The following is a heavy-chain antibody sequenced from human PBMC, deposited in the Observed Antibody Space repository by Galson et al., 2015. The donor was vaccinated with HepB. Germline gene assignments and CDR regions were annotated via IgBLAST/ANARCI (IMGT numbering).Heavy chain of an antibody. CDR1: GFTFSGSA. D-gene: IGHD6-13*01. Sequence: SLRLSCAASGFTFSGSAMHWVRQASGRGLESVGRIGSKANSYASAYAASVKGRFTISRDDSKNTAYMQMYSLKNEDTAVYYCTRLGDLSGYSSPWGQGTLVTVSS. CDR3: TRLGDLSGYSSP. J-gene: IGHJ5*02. V-gene: IGHV3-73*01. CDR2: IGSKANSYAS.